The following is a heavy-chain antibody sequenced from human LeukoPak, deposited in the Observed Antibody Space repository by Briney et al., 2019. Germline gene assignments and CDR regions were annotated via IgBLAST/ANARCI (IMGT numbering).Heavy chain of an antibody. V-gene: IGHV3-23*01. Sequence: GSLRLSCAASGFTFSSYAMSWVRQAPGKGLEWVSAISGSGGSTYYADSVKGRFTISRDNSKNTLYLQMNSLRAEDTAVYYCATCRNDFWSGYSALDYWGQGTLVTVPS. CDR3: ATCRNDFWSGYSALDY. D-gene: IGHD3-3*01. CDR2: ISGSGGST. CDR1: GFTFSSYA. J-gene: IGHJ4*02.